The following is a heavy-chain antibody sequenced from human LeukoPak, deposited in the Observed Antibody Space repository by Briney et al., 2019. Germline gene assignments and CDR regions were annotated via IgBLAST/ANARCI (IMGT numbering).Heavy chain of an antibody. Sequence: GGSLRLSCAASGFTFSSYSMNWVRQAPGKGLEWVSSISSSSSYIYYADSVKGRFTISRDNAKNSLYLQMNSLRAEDTAVYYCAKTSSGWYRARPFDYWGQGTLVTVSS. CDR2: ISSSSSYI. J-gene: IGHJ4*02. CDR1: GFTFSSYS. V-gene: IGHV3-21*04. CDR3: AKTSSGWYRARPFDY. D-gene: IGHD6-19*01.